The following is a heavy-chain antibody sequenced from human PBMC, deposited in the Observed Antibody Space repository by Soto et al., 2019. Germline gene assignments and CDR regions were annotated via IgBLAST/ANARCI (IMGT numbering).Heavy chain of an antibody. Sequence: PGGSLRLSCAASGFTFSSYAMSWVRQAPGKGLEWVSAISGSGGSTYYADSVKGRFTISRDNSKNTLYLQMNSLRAEDTAVYYCAKAYDSSGYYTSFFDYWGQGTLGTVSS. CDR1: GFTFSSYA. J-gene: IGHJ4*02. D-gene: IGHD3-22*01. CDR3: AKAYDSSGYYTSFFDY. V-gene: IGHV3-23*01. CDR2: ISGSGGST.